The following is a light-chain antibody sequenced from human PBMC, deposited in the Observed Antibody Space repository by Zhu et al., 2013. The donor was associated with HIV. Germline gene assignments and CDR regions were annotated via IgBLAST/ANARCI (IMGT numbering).Light chain of an antibody. CDR3: QQYYSSPHT. CDR1: QSVLYNSNNKNY. Sequence: DIVMTQSPDSLAVSLGERATINCKSNQSVLYNSNNKNYLAWYQQKPGQSPKLLIYWSSTRESGVPDRFGGSGSGTDFTLTISSLQAEDVAVYYCQQYYSSPHTFGQGTRLEF. CDR2: WSS. V-gene: IGKV4-1*01. J-gene: IGKJ2*01.